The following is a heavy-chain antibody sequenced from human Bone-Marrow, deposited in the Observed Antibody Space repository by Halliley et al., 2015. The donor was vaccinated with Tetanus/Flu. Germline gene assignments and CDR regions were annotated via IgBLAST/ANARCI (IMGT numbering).Heavy chain of an antibody. CDR1: GYSFTNYE. J-gene: IGHJ3*01. Sequence: QLVQSGAEVKKPGASVKVSCKASGYSFTNYEINWVRQAPGQGLEWMGRISGYNGNPIYAQKVQGRITMTTETSTTTACMELRSLRFDDTAVYYCASRYCRGGTCYGGAFDLWGQGTLVTVSS. CDR2: ISGYNGNP. D-gene: IGHD2-15*01. V-gene: IGHV1-18*01. CDR3: ASRYCRGGTCYGGAFDL.